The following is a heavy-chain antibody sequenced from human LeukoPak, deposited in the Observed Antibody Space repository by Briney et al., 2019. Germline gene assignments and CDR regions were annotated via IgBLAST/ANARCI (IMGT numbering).Heavy chain of an antibody. CDR3: ARVGVVVVPAGYDY. J-gene: IGHJ4*02. Sequence: ASVTVSCKASGYTFTSYGISWVRQAPGQGLEWMGWISAYNGDTNYAQKLQGRVTMTTDTSTSTAYMELRSLRSDDTAVYYCARVGVVVVPAGYDYWGQGTLVTVSS. CDR1: GYTFTSYG. V-gene: IGHV1-18*01. D-gene: IGHD2-2*01. CDR2: ISAYNGDT.